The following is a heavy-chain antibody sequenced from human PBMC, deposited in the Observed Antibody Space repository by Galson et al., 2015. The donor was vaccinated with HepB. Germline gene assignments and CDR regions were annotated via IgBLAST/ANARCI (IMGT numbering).Heavy chain of an antibody. V-gene: IGHV1-24*01. CDR2: FDPEDDKT. D-gene: IGHD3-16*01. CDR3: ETWRGGTWLGWFDS. Sequence: SVKVSCKVSGYTLTDASMHWVRQAPGKGLEWMGGFDPEDDKTIYAQKFKGRVTMTEDKATDTTYMELSSLRSEDTAIYYCETWRGGTWLGWFDSWGQGTLVTVSS. CDR1: GYTLTDAS. J-gene: IGHJ5*01.